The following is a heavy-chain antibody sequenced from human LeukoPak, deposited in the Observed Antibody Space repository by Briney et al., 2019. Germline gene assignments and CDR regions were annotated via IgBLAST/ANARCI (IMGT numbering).Heavy chain of an antibody. V-gene: IGHV3-30-3*01. D-gene: IGHD3-3*01. Sequence: GGSLRLSCAASGFTFSSYAMHWVRQAPGKGLEWVAVISYDGSNKYYADSVKGRFTISRDNSKNTLYLQMNSLRAEDTAVYYCARVWSGYLQGDDAFDIWGQGTMVTVSS. CDR1: GFTFSSYA. J-gene: IGHJ3*02. CDR3: ARVWSGYLQGDDAFDI. CDR2: ISYDGSNK.